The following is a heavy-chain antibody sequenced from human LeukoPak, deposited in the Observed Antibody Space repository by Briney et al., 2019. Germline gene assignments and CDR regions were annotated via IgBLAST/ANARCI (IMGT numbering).Heavy chain of an antibody. CDR2: IYPGDSDT. CDR3: ARGLRPPYYDFWSGSYYFDY. J-gene: IGHJ4*02. Sequence: GESLKISCKGSGYSFTSYWIGWVRQMPGKGLEWMGIIYPGDSDTRYSPSFQGQVTISADKSISTAYLQWSSLKAPDTAMYYCARGLRPPYYDFWSGSYYFDYWGQGTLVTVSS. CDR1: GYSFTSYW. V-gene: IGHV5-51*01. D-gene: IGHD3-3*01.